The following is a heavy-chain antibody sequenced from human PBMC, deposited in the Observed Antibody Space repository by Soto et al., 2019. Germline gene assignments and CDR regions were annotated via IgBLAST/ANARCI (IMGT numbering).Heavy chain of an antibody. CDR3: TAWGWGSDFGAA. J-gene: IGHJ4*01. CDR2: TKNKAASYAT. Sequence: EVQLVESGGGLIQPGESLRLSCSTSGFTFSDSYIDWVRQAPGKGLEWVGRTKNKAASYATEYAASVKGRFSISRDHSQNSLYLQMNSLKIDDTAVYYCTAWGWGSDFGAAWGHATQVIVSS. CDR1: GFTFSDSY. V-gene: IGHV3-72*01. D-gene: IGHD3-10*01.